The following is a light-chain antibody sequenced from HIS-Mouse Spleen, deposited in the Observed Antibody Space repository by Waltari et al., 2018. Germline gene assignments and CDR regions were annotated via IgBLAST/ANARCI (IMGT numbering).Light chain of an antibody. V-gene: IGLV3-21*03. CDR1: NIGSQR. Sequence: SYVLTQPPSVSVAPGKPARITCGGNNIGSQRVHWYQPKPGQAPVLVVYDDSDRPSGIPERFSGSNSGNTATLTISRVEAGDEADYYCQVWDSSSDHVVFGGGTKLTVL. CDR3: QVWDSSSDHVV. CDR2: DDS. J-gene: IGLJ2*01.